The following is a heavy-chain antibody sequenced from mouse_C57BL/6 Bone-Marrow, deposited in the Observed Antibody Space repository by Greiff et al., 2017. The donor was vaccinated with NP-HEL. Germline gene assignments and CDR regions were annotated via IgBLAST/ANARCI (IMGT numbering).Heavy chain of an antibody. CDR3: TRRDYGNYCTSLDY. J-gene: IGHJ2*01. CDR2: IDPETGGT. V-gene: IGHV1-15*01. CDR1: GYTFTDYE. Sequence: QVQLQQSGAELVRPGASVTLSCKASGYTFTDYEMPWVKQTPVHGLEWIGAIDPETGGTAYNQKFKGKAILTADKSSSTAYMELRSLTSEDSAVYYCTRRDYGNYCTSLDYWGQGTTLTVSS. D-gene: IGHD2-1*01.